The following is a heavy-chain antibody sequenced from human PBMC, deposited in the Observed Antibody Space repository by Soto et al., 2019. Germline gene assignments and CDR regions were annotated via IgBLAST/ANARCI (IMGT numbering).Heavy chain of an antibody. Sequence: GGSLRLSCAASGFTFSNYGMSWVRQAPGKGLEWVSAISGSGGSTYYADSVKGRFTISRDDSKNTLYLQMNSLKAEDTAVYYCTTDASRYFDWLSPPGGMGVWGQGTTVTVSS. D-gene: IGHD3-9*01. J-gene: IGHJ6*02. CDR2: ISGSGGST. V-gene: IGHV3-23*01. CDR1: GFTFSNYG. CDR3: TTDASRYFDWLSPPGGMGV.